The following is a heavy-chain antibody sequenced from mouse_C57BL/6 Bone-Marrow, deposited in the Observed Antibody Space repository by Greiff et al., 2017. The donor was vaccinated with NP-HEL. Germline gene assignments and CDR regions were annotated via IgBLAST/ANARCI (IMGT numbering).Heavy chain of an antibody. V-gene: IGHV1-81*01. D-gene: IGHD1-1*01. CDR2: IYPRSGNT. Sequence: VQLQQSGAELARPGASVKLSCKASGYTFTSYGISWVKQSTGQGLEWIGEIYPRSGNTYYNEKFKGKATLTADKSSSTAYMELRSLTSEDSAVYCCARRRDYYYGSSYAMDYWGQGTSVTVSS. CDR3: ARRRDYYYGSSYAMDY. J-gene: IGHJ4*01. CDR1: GYTFTSYG.